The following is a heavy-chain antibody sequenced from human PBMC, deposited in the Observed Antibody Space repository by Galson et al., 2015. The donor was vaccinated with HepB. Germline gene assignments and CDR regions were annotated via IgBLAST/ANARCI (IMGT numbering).Heavy chain of an antibody. Sequence: SLRLSCAAAGFTFSSYAMNWVRQVPGKGQDWVASISSGSGYKYHADSLKGRFTISRDNAKNSVFLQMNRLRYEDTAVYYCARGAYCGGDCYSDDAFDIWGQGTMVTVSS. CDR1: GFTFSSYA. D-gene: IGHD2-21*02. CDR3: ARGAYCGGDCYSDDAFDI. J-gene: IGHJ3*02. V-gene: IGHV3-21*01. CDR2: ISSGSGYK.